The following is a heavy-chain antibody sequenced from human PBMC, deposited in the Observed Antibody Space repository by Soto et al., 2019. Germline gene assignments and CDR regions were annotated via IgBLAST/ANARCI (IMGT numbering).Heavy chain of an antibody. CDR3: VSGSSVSAYIDY. V-gene: IGHV4-61*08. D-gene: IGHD6-13*01. J-gene: IGHJ4*02. Sequence: QVQLHESGPGLVKPSETLSLTCTVSGASVSSGGHYWSWIRQPPGKGLEWIGYIYNSGTTDYNPSLKSPVTISLDTSKNQFSLKLSSVTAADTAVYYCVSGSSVSAYIDYWGQGTLVTVSS. CDR2: IYNSGTT. CDR1: GASVSSGGHY.